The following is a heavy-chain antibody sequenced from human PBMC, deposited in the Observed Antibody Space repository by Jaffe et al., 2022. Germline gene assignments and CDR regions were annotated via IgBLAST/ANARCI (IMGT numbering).Heavy chain of an antibody. V-gene: IGHV3-53*02. CDR3: ARSLYSTGQNAEYFQR. CDR2: IYAAGST. D-gene: IGHD6-19*01. CDR1: GFTVSNNY. Sequence: VQLVETGGGLVQPGGSLRLSCAASGFTVSNNYMSWVRQAPGKGLEWVSVIYAAGSTYYADSVKGRFTISRDNSKNTLYLQMNSLRAEDTAVYYCARSLYSTGQNAEYFQRWGQGTLVTVSS. J-gene: IGHJ1*01.